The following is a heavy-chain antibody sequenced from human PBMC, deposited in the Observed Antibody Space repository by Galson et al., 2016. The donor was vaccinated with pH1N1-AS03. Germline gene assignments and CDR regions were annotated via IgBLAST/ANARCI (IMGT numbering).Heavy chain of an antibody. Sequence: SLRLSCAASGFTFTSYSMNWVRQAPGKGLEWVSFISDDGKSTYYADSVKGRFTISRDNAENSLYLQMGSLSAEDTAVYFCARDPLWVGLTGYYFDLWGPGTLVTVAS. CDR2: ISDDGKST. D-gene: IGHD2-21*01. J-gene: IGHJ4*02. CDR3: ARDPLWVGLTGYYFDL. CDR1: GFTFTSYS. V-gene: IGHV3-48*01.